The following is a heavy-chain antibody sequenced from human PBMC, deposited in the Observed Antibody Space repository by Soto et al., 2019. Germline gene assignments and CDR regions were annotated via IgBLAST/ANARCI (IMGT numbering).Heavy chain of an antibody. D-gene: IGHD6-13*01. J-gene: IGHJ4*02. CDR3: ARGFKAAAGFDY. CDR1: GFTFSSYA. CDR2: ISYDGSNK. V-gene: IGHV3-30-3*01. Sequence: QVQLVESGGGVVQPGRSLRLSCAASGFTFSSYAMHWVRQAPGKGLEWVAVISYDGSNKYYADSVKGRFTISRDNSKNTLYLQMNSLRDEDTAVYYCARGFKAAAGFDYWGQGTLVTVSS.